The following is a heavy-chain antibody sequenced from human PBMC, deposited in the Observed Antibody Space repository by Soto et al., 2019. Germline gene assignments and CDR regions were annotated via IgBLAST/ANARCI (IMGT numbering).Heavy chain of an antibody. V-gene: IGHV3-33*01. CDR2: IWYDGSNK. CDR1: GVTFSNYG. J-gene: IGHJ5*02. Sequence: GVSLRLSCAASGVTFSNYGMHWVRQAPGKGLEWVAVIWYDGSNKYYGDSVKGRFSISRDYSKNTLFLQMNSLRAEDTALYYCARDSDYGSNSGWLDPWGQGTLVTVSS. CDR3: ARDSDYGSNSGWLDP. D-gene: IGHD4-17*01.